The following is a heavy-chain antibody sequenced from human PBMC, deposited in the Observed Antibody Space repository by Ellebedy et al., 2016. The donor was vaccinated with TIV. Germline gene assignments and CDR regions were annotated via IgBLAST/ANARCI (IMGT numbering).Heavy chain of an antibody. CDR2: IYQDGSDQ. J-gene: IGHJ5*02. D-gene: IGHD4-17*01. CDR1: GFSFRSYW. CDR3: ARRGSYGDYAVQVNSWFDR. Sequence: GESLKISCAASGFSFRSYWMSWVRQAPGKGLEWVANIYQDGSDQYYVDSVKGGFTISSDNANNLLFLQMNSLRVEDTAVYYCARRGSYGDYAVQVNSWFDRWGQGALVTVSS. V-gene: IGHV3-7*01.